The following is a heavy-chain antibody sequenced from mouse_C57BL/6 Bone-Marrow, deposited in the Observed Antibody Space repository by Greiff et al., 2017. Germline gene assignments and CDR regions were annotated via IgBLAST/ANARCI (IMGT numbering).Heavy chain of an antibody. CDR1: GYTFTSYW. Sequence: VQLQQPGAELVRPGTSVKLSCKASGYTFTSYWMHWVKQRPGQGLEWIGVIDPSDSYTNYNQKFKGKATLTVDTSSSTAYMQLSSLTSEDSAVYDCERDYSYDESFADWGQGTLVTVSA. J-gene: IGHJ3*01. V-gene: IGHV1-59*01. CDR3: ERDYSYDESFAD. CDR2: IDPSDSYT. D-gene: IGHD2-12*01.